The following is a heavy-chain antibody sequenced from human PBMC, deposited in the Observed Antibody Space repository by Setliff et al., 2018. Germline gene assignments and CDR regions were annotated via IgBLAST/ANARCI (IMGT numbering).Heavy chain of an antibody. CDR2: IWYDGSNK. CDR3: AKAGSGWYGLGDY. V-gene: IGHV3-33*06. Sequence: PGESLRLSCAASGFTFSSYGMHWVRQAPGKGLEWVAVIWYDGSNKYYADSVKGRFTISRDNSKNTLYLQMNSLRAEDTAVYYCAKAGSGWYGLGDYWGQGTLVTVSS. D-gene: IGHD6-19*01. J-gene: IGHJ4*02. CDR1: GFTFSSYG.